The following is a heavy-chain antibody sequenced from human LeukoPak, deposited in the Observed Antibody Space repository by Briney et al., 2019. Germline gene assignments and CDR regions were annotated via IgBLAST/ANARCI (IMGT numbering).Heavy chain of an antibody. Sequence: PGGSLRLSCAASGFTFSSYAMSWVRQAPGKGLEWVSAISGSGGSTYYADSVKGRFTISRDNSKNTLYLQMNSLRAEDTAVYYCAKAVSAAMVPYYFDYWGQGTLVTVPS. V-gene: IGHV3-23*01. D-gene: IGHD5-18*01. J-gene: IGHJ4*02. CDR1: GFTFSSYA. CDR3: AKAVSAAMVPYYFDY. CDR2: ISGSGGST.